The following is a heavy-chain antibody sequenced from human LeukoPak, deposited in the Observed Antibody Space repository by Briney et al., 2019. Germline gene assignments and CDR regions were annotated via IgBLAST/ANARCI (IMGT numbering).Heavy chain of an antibody. CDR2: FDPEDGET. V-gene: IGHV1-24*01. CDR1: GYTLTELS. J-gene: IGHJ5*02. CDR3: ATESGYDTNWFDP. Sequence: ASVKVSCKVSGYTLTELSMHWLRQAPGKGLEWMGGFDPEDGETIYAQKFQGRVTMTEDTSTDTAYMELSSLRSEDTAVHYCATESGYDTNWFDPWGQGTLVTVSS. D-gene: IGHD5-12*01.